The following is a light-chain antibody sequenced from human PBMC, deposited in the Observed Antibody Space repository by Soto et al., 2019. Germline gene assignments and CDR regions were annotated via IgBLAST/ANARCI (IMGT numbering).Light chain of an antibody. Sequence: AIQMTKSPSSLPASVEDRVTITCRASQGIRNELSWFQQRPGNAPKLLIYAASSLQSGVPSRFSGSGSGTDFTLTISSLQPEDFATYYCQQANSFPITFGQGTRLEIK. J-gene: IGKJ5*01. CDR1: QGIRNE. V-gene: IGKV1-6*01. CDR2: AAS. CDR3: QQANSFPIT.